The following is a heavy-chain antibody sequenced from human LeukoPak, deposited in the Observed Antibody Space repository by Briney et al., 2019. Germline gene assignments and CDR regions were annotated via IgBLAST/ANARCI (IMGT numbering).Heavy chain of an antibody. CDR2: IYHSGST. D-gene: IGHD3-3*01. CDR3: ARSITIFGVPSREAVDI. CDR1: GGSISSGGYS. V-gene: IGHV4-30-2*01. J-gene: IGHJ3*02. Sequence: SSETLSLTCAVSGGSISSGGYSWSWIRQPPAKGLEWIGYIYHSGSTYYNPSLKSRVTISVDRSKNQFSLKLSSVTAADTAVYYCARSITIFGVPSREAVDIWGQGTMVTVSS.